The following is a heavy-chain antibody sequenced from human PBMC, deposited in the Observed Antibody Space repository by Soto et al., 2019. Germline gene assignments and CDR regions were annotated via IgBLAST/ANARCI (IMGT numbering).Heavy chain of an antibody. Sequence: GASVKVSCKASGYTFIGYYIHWVRQAPGQGLELLGWINPNSGGTNYVQKFQGRVTMTRDTSISTAYMELSSLRSDDTAVYYCARDPRHYGVTGKVQDYWGRGTLVTVSS. D-gene: IGHD6-19*01. CDR2: INPNSGGT. V-gene: IGHV1-2*02. CDR3: ARDPRHYGVTGKVQDY. J-gene: IGHJ4*02. CDR1: GYTFIGYY.